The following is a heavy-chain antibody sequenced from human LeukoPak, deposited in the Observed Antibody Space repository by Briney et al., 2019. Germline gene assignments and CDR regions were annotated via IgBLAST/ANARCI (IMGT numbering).Heavy chain of an antibody. CDR1: GGSISNYY. Sequence: SETLSLTCSVSGGSISNYYWSWIRQPPGKGLEWIGYIFPRGSSNYSPSLKSRVTISVDTSKNQFSLKLSSATAADTAVYYCARASDSSGYYDLDYWGQGTMVTVSS. CDR3: ARASDSSGYYDLDY. J-gene: IGHJ4*02. V-gene: IGHV4-59*01. CDR2: IFPRGSS. D-gene: IGHD3-22*01.